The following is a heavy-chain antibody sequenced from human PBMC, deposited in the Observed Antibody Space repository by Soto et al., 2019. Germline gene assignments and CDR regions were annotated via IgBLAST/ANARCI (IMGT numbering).Heavy chain of an antibody. J-gene: IGHJ3*02. CDR3: AREMRYSSGWYIAFDI. CDR2: IIPIFGTA. D-gene: IGHD6-19*01. V-gene: IGHV1-69*01. CDR1: GGTFSSYA. Sequence: QVQLVQSGAEVKKPGSSVKVSCKASGGTFSSYAISWVRQAPGQGLEWLGGIIPIFGTANYAQKFQGRVTITADESTSTAYMELSCLRSEDTAVYYCAREMRYSSGWYIAFDIWGQGTMVTVSS.